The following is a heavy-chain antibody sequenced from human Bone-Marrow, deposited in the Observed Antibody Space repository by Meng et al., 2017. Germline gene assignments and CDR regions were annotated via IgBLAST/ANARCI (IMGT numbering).Heavy chain of an antibody. J-gene: IGHJ4*02. CDR1: GYTFTHYA. D-gene: IGHD2-2*01. CDR2: IDTNIGNP. CDR3: TRDGYSDCSSTSCFDY. V-gene: IGHV7-4-1*02. Sequence: ASVKVSCKASGYTFTHYAINWLRQAPGQGLEWMGWIDTNIGNPTYAQGFTGRFVFSLDTSVSTAYLQISSLKADDTAVYYCTRDGYSDCSSTSCFDYWGQGTLVTVSS.